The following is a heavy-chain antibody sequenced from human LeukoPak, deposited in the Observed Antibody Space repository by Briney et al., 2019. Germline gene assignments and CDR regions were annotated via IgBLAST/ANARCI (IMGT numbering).Heavy chain of an antibody. D-gene: IGHD6-13*01. V-gene: IGHV3-23*01. CDR1: KFTFSTFS. CDR2: ISGDGRDI. Sequence: PGGSLRLSCAASKFTFSTFSMSWVRQAPGKGLEWVSAISGDGRDIFYADAVKGRFTISRDNSKNTLYLQMNSLRAEDTAVYYCAKDSGTWFRAFDIWGQGTLVTVSS. J-gene: IGHJ3*02. CDR3: AKDSGTWFRAFDI.